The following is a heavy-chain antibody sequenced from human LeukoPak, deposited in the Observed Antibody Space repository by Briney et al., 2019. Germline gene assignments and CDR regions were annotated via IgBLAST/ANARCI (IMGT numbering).Heavy chain of an antibody. D-gene: IGHD2-2*02. CDR2: IYHSGST. J-gene: IGHJ5*02. CDR3: ARAVPAAIQLGPNWFDP. V-gene: IGHV4-4*02. Sequence: SETLSLTCAVSGGSISSSNWWSWVRQPPGKGLEWIGEIYHSGSTNYNPSLKSRVTISVDTSKNQFSLKLSSVTAADTAVYYCARAVPAAIQLGPNWFDPWGQGTLVTVSS. CDR1: GGSISSSNW.